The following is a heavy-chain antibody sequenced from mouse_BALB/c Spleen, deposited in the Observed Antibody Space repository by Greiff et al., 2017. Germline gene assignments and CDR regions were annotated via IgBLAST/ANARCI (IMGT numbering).Heavy chain of an antibody. J-gene: IGHJ3*01. V-gene: IGHV14-3*02. Sequence: EVKLQESGAELVKPGASVKLSCTASGFNIKDTYMHWVKQRPEQGLEWIGRIDPANGNTKYDPKFQGKATITADTSSNTAYLQLSSLTSEDTAVYYCAFLYGNYVWFAYWGQGTLVTVSA. D-gene: IGHD2-1*01. CDR3: AFLYGNYVWFAY. CDR1: GFNIKDTY. CDR2: IDPANGNT.